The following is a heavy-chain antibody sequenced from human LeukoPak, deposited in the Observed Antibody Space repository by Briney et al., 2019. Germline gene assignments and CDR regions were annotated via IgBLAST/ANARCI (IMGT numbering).Heavy chain of an antibody. J-gene: IGHJ4*02. CDR1: GFTFSDAW. CDR3: TAEMPGSSRASDY. D-gene: IGHD2-15*01. Sequence: PGGSFGLSGEASGFTFSDAWMSWVRQAPGMGLDWVGRIKSKTDGGTTDYAAPVKGRFTISRDDSKNTLYLQINSLKTEDTAVYYCTAEMPGSSRASDYWGQGTLVTVSS. V-gene: IGHV3-15*01. CDR2: IKSKTDGGTT.